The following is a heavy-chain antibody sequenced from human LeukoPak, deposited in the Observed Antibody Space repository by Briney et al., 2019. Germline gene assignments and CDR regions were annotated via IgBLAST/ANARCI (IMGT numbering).Heavy chain of an antibody. CDR3: ARLDIVATLALDY. CDR2: FYPCDSDT. V-gene: IGHV5-51*01. Sequence: GGSLQISCQASGSTFTSYWIAGVRRLPGKGLEWMGIFYPCDSDTRYSPSFQGQVTISPDKSISTAYLQWSSLKASDTAMYYCARLDIVATLALDYWGQGALVTVSS. D-gene: IGHD5-12*01. J-gene: IGHJ4*02. CDR1: GSTFTSYW.